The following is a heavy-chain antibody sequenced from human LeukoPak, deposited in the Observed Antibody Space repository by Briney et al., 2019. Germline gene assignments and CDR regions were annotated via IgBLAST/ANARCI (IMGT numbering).Heavy chain of an antibody. D-gene: IGHD1-26*01. J-gene: IGHJ6*02. V-gene: IGHV3-49*04. CDR3: TRDTEGATDYYYYGMDV. CDR1: GFTFGDYA. CDR2: IRSKAYGGTT. Sequence: GRSLRLSCTASGFTFGDYAMSWVRQAPGKGREWVGFIRSKAYGGTTEYAASVKGRFTISRDDSKSIAYLQMNSLKTEDTAVYYCTRDTEGATDYYYYGMDVWGQGTTVTVSS.